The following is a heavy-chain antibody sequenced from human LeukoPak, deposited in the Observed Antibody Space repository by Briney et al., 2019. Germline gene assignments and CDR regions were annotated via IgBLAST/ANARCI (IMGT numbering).Heavy chain of an antibody. V-gene: IGHV5-51*01. CDR3: ARQRGGLAATGDFDY. CDR2: IYLGDSDT. D-gene: IGHD6-13*01. J-gene: IGHJ4*02. CDR1: GYRFTSYW. Sequence: GESLKISCKGSGYRFTSYWIGWVRQMPGKGLEWMGIIYLGDSDTRYSPSFQGQVTISADKSISTAYLQWSSLKASDTAMYYCARQRGGLAATGDFDYWGQGTLVTVSS.